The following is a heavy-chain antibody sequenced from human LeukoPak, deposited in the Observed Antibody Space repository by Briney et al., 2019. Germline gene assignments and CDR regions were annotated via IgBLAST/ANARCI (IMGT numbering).Heavy chain of an antibody. CDR2: IYTSGST. CDR1: DDPINSGVYY. J-gene: IGHJ4*02. D-gene: IGHD3-3*01. V-gene: IGHV4-61*02. Sequence: PSETLSLTCTVSDDPINSGVYYWSWIRQPAGKGLEWIGRIYTSGSTNYNPSLKSRVTISVDTSKNQFSLKLSSVTAADTAVYYCARLTARFYDFWSQGTLVTVSS. CDR3: ARLTARFYDF.